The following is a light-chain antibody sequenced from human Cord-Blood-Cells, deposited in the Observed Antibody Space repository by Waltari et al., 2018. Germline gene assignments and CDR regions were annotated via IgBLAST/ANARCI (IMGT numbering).Light chain of an antibody. V-gene: IGKV3-20*01. CDR3: QQYGSSPWT. CDR2: GAS. J-gene: IGKJ1*01. Sequence: IVLTQSPGTLSLSPGESATLPCRASQSVSSSYLALYQQKPGQAPRLLIYGASSRATGIPDRFSGIGSGTDFTLTISRLEPEDFAVYYCQQYGSSPWTFGQGTKVEIK. CDR1: QSVSSSY.